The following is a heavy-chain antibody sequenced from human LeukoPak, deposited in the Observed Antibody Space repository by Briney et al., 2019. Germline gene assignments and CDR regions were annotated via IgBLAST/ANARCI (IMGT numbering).Heavy chain of an antibody. Sequence: SETLSLTCTVSGGSISGYYWTWIRQPPGKGREWIGYIYYSGSTNYNTSLNSRVTISVDTSKNQFSLKLSSVTAADTAVYYCAREKLMITFGGVIVPFDYWGQGTLVTVSS. CDR2: IYYSGST. D-gene: IGHD3-16*02. J-gene: IGHJ4*02. CDR3: AREKLMITFGGVIVPFDY. V-gene: IGHV4-59*01. CDR1: GGSISGYY.